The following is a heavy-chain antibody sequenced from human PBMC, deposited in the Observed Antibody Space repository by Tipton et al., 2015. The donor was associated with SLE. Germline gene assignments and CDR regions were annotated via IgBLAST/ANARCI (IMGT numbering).Heavy chain of an antibody. V-gene: IGHV4-39*07. CDR1: GGSISSSSYY. CDR3: ASPVGARAY. CDR2: IYYSGST. D-gene: IGHD1-26*01. J-gene: IGHJ4*02. Sequence: TLSLTCTVSGGSISSSSYYWGWIRQPPGKGLEWIGSIYYSGSTSYNPSLKSRVTISVDTSKNQFSLKLSSVTAADTAVYYCASPVGARAYWGQGPLVTVSS.